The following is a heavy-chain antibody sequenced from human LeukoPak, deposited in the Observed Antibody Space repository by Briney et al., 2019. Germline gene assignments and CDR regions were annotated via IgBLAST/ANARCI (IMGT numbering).Heavy chain of an antibody. CDR2: IIPIFGTA. CDR3: ARADRWAAQYDY. V-gene: IGHV1-69*05. D-gene: IGHD6-6*01. Sequence: SVKVSCKASGGTFSSYAISWVRQAPGQGLEWMGRIIPIFGTANYAQKFQGRVTITTDESTSTAYMELSSLRSEDTAVYYCARADRWAAQYDYWGQGTLVTVSS. CDR1: GGTFSSYA. J-gene: IGHJ4*02.